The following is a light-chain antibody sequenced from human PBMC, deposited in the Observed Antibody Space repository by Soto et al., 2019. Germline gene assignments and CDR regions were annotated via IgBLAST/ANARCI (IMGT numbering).Light chain of an antibody. V-gene: IGKV1-39*01. Sequence: DIQMTQSPSSLSASVGDRVTITCRASQSIAGFLNWYQQKPGKAPNLLIYAASNLQSGVPSRFIGRGSGTDFTLTISSLQREDSATYYCQESYSALWSFGQGTRVEI. CDR3: QESYSALWS. CDR2: AAS. CDR1: QSIAGF. J-gene: IGKJ1*01.